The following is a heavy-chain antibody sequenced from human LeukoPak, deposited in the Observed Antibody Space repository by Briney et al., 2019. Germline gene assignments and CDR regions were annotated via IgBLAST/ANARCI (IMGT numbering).Heavy chain of an antibody. CDR3: ARRPADYYGSGSYPDY. J-gene: IGHJ4*02. D-gene: IGHD3-10*01. Sequence: ASVKVSCKASGYTFTSYGISWVRQAPGQGLEWMGWISAYNGNTNYAQKLQGRVTMTTDTFTSTAYMGLRSLRSDNTAVYYCARRPADYYGSGSYPDYWGQGTLVTVSS. V-gene: IGHV1-18*01. CDR1: GYTFTSYG. CDR2: ISAYNGNT.